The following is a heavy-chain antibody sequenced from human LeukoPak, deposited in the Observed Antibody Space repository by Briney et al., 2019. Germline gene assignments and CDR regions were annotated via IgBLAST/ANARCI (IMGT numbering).Heavy chain of an antibody. CDR3: AREASSDPRLSSYFPDV. CDR2: IHYSGMT. J-gene: IGHJ6*04. D-gene: IGHD1-26*01. Sequence: PSETLSLTCSVSGDSISSHFWSWTRQPPGKGLEWIGYIHYSGMTNYNPSLKSRATLSVDTSTNQFSLKLTSVTAADTAFFCAREASSDPRLSSYFPDVWGEGTAVTVSS. CDR1: GDSISSHF. V-gene: IGHV4-59*11.